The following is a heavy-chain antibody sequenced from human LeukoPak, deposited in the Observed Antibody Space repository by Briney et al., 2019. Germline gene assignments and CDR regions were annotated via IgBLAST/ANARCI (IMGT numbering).Heavy chain of an antibody. CDR2: INHSGST. Sequence: PSETLSLTCAVYGGSFSGYYWSWIRQPPGEGLEWIGEINHSGSTNYNPSLKSRVTISVDTSKNQFSLKLSSVTAADTAVYYCARGSAIQLWFGYWGQGTLVTVSS. D-gene: IGHD5-18*01. CDR1: GGSFSGYY. J-gene: IGHJ4*02. CDR3: ARGSAIQLWFGY. V-gene: IGHV4-34*01.